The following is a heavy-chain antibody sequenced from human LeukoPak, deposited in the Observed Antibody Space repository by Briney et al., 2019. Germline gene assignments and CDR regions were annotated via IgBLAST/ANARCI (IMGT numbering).Heavy chain of an antibody. CDR2: IYYSGST. CDR1: GGSISSYY. V-gene: IGHV4-59*01. D-gene: IGHD4-17*01. Sequence: ASETLSLTCTVSGGSISSYYWSWIRQPPGKGLEWIGYIYYSGSTNYNPSLKSRVTISVDTSKNQFSLKLSSVTAADTAVYYCARGRVYGDYVSDRYATLKNYYYYYYMDVWGKGTTVTISS. CDR3: ARGRVYGDYVSDRYATLKNYYYYYYMDV. J-gene: IGHJ6*03.